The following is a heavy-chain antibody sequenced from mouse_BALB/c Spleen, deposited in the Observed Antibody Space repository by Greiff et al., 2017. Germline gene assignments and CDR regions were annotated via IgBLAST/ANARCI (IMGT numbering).Heavy chain of an antibody. J-gene: IGHJ3*01. D-gene: IGHD2-4*01. CDR3: ATCYYDYAWFAY. Sequence: VQVVESGPGLVAPSQSLSINCTVSGFSLTGYGVNWVRQPPGKGLEWLGMIWGDGSTDYNSALKSRLSISKDNSKSQVFLKMNSLQTDDTARYYCATCYYDYAWFAYWGQGTLVTVSA. CDR1: GFSLTGYG. V-gene: IGHV2-6-7*01. CDR2: IWGDGST.